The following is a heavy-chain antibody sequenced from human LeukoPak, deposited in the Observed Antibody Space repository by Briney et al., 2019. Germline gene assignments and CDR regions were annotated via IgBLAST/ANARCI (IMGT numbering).Heavy chain of an antibody. J-gene: IGHJ4*02. CDR3: VHTTGWPGFDY. V-gene: IGHV4-4*09. CDR1: GVSISRFY. D-gene: IGHD1-1*01. Sequence: PSETLSLTCTTSGVSISRFYWSWVRQPPGQGLEWIGNIYSGVPTYFNPSLKSRVIISVDTSKNQFSLNLTSVTAADTAMYYCVHTTGWPGFDYWGQGILVTVSS. CDR2: IYSGVPT.